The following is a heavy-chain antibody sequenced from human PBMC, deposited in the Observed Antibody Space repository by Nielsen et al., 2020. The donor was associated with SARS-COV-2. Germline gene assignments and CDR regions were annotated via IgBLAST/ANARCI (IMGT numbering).Heavy chain of an antibody. CDR2: VSSSGGST. Sequence: GEFLKISCAASGFTFNIYAMAWVRRAPGRGLQWVTGVSSSGGSTYYTDSAKGRFTISRDNSKNTLYLEMHSLRVEDRAVYYCAKDGVVRGDALDLWGQGTMVTVSS. V-gene: IGHV3-23*01. J-gene: IGHJ3*01. CDR3: AKDGVVRGDALDL. D-gene: IGHD3-10*01. CDR1: GFTFNIYA.